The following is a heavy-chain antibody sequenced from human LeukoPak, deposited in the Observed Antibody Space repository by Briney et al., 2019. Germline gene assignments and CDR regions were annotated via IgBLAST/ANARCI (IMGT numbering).Heavy chain of an antibody. CDR1: GFTFDDYA. D-gene: IGHD2-21*02. CDR3: AKGVQSVEVVTDNLDY. J-gene: IGHJ4*02. V-gene: IGHV3-9*01. Sequence: GRSLRLSCAASGFTFDDYAMHWVRQAPGKGLEWVSGISWNSGSIGYADSVKGRFTISRDNAKNSLYLQMNSLRAEDTALYYCAKGVQSVEVVTDNLDYWGQGNRVTVSS. CDR2: ISWNSGSI.